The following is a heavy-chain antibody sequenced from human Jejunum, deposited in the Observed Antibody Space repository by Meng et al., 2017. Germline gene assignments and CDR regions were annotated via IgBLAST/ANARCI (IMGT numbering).Heavy chain of an antibody. CDR3: ARDWGCRDGSCFSGLLEY. J-gene: IGHJ4*02. CDR1: GVSISSSTR. D-gene: IGHD2-15*01. Sequence: QLQLQESGPGLVMPSGTLSLTCGVSGVSISSSTRWSWVRQSPGKVLEWIGEMYHGGDTNYNPSLETRVTISTDTSRNEFSLKLRSVTAADTAVYYCARDWGCRDGSCFSGLLEYWGQGILVTVSS. V-gene: IGHV4-4*02. CDR2: MYHGGDT.